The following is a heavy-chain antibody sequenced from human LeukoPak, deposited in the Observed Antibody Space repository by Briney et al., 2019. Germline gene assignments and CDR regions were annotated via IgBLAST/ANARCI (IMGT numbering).Heavy chain of an antibody. J-gene: IGHJ4*02. CDR3: ATEGDSYGPYYFDY. V-gene: IGHV3-9*01. CDR1: GFTFDDYA. D-gene: IGHD5-18*01. Sequence: GGSLRLSCAASGFTFDDYAMHWVRQAPGKGLGWVSGISWNSGSIGYADSVKGRFTISRDNAKNTLYLQMNSLRAEDTAVYYCATEGDSYGPYYFDYWGQGTLVTVSS. CDR2: ISWNSGSI.